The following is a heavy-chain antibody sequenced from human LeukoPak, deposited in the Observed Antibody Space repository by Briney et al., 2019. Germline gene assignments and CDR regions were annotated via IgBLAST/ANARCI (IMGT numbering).Heavy chain of an antibody. Sequence: SETLSLTCTVSGGSISSYYWSWIRQPAGKGLEWIGRIYTSGSTNYNPSFKSRVTMSVDTSKNQFSLKLSSVTAADTAVYYCARGLLGSGWYLGWFDPWGQGTLVTVSS. CDR1: GGSISSYY. D-gene: IGHD6-19*01. CDR2: IYTSGST. J-gene: IGHJ5*02. V-gene: IGHV4-4*07. CDR3: ARGLLGSGWYLGWFDP.